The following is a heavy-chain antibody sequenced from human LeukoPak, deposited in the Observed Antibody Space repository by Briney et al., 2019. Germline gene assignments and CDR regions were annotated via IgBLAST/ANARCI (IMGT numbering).Heavy chain of an antibody. CDR1: GGSISGYY. J-gene: IGHJ4*02. V-gene: IGHV4-59*01. D-gene: IGHD3-22*01. Sequence: SETLSLTCTVSGGSISGYYWSWIRQPPGKGLEWIGYIYYSGSTNYNPTLKSRVTISVDTSKNQFSLKLSSVTAADTAVYYCARGNYYDSPYDYWGQGTLVTVSS. CDR2: IYYSGST. CDR3: ARGNYYDSPYDY.